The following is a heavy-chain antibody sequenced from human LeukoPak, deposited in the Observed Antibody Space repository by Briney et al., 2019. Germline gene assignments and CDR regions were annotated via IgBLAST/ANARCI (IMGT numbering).Heavy chain of an antibody. D-gene: IGHD5/OR15-5a*01. Sequence: ASVKVSCKASGYTFTSYYMHWVRQAPGQGLEWMGIINPSGGSTSYAQKFQGRVTMTRDMSTSTVYMELSSLRSEGTAVYYCARRAVYDAFDIWGQGTMVTASS. J-gene: IGHJ3*02. CDR3: ARRAVYDAFDI. CDR2: INPSGGST. CDR1: GYTFTSYY. V-gene: IGHV1-46*01.